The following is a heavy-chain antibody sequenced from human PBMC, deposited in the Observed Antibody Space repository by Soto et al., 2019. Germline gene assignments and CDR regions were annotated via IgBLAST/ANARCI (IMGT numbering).Heavy chain of an antibody. CDR2: IYYSGST. J-gene: IGHJ6*04. D-gene: IGHD3-3*01. V-gene: IGHV4-39*01. CDR1: GGSISSSSYY. Sequence: PSETLSLTCTVSGGSISSSSYYWGWIRQPPGKRLEWIGSIYYSGSTYYNPSLKSRVTISVDTSKNQFSLKLSSVTAADTAVYFCTRRPRSVYNLINNGRMTCGKGTRFTVSS. CDR3: TRRPRSVYNLINNGRMT.